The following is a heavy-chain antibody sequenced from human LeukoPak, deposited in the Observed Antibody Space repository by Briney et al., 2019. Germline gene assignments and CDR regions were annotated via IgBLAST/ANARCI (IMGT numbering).Heavy chain of an antibody. CDR2: ISGSGGST. V-gene: IGHV3-23*01. CDR3: ARDSAAAGTEFDY. D-gene: IGHD6-13*01. J-gene: IGHJ4*02. CDR1: GFTFSSYG. Sequence: GGSLRLSCAASGFTFSSYGMSWVRQAPGKGLEWVSAISGSGGSTYYAESVKGRFTISRDNSKNTLYLQMNSLRAEDTAVYYCARDSAAAGTEFDYWGQGTLVTVSS.